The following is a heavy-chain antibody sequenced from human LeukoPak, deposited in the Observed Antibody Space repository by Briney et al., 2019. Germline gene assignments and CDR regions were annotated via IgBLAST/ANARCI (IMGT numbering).Heavy chain of an antibody. D-gene: IGHD6-6*01. Sequence: PGGSLRLSCAASGFTFSSYGMHWVRQAPGKGLEWVAFIRYDGSNKYYADSVKGRFTISRGNSKNTLYLQMNSLRAEDTAVYYCAKIGIAARPHDYWGQGTLVTVSS. CDR3: AKIGIAARPHDY. CDR2: IRYDGSNK. CDR1: GFTFSSYG. J-gene: IGHJ4*02. V-gene: IGHV3-30*02.